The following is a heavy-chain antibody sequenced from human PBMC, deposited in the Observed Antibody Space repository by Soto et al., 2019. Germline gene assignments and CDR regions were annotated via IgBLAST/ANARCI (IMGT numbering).Heavy chain of an antibody. CDR1: GYSFTDHY. CDR2: INPSSGGT. J-gene: IGHJ2*01. Sequence: QVQLVQSGAEVMEPGASVKVSCRASGYSFTDHYMHWVRQAPGQGLEWMGWINPSSGGTKSAQHFEGRVTMTRDMSISTSYMELNRLRFDDTAVYYCARGKEISDYWNFDLWGRGTLVTVSS. CDR3: ARGKEISDYWNFDL. V-gene: IGHV1-2*02.